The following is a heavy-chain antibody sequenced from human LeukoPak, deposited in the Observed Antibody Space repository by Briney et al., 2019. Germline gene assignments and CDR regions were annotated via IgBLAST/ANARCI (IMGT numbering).Heavy chain of an antibody. V-gene: IGHV1-18*01. D-gene: IGHD3-22*01. J-gene: IGHJ4*02. CDR3: ARDAPDYDSSGYYFDY. Sequence: ASVKVSCKASGYTFTSYGISWVRQAPGQGLEWMGWISAYNGNTNYAQKLQGRVTMTTDTSTSTAYMELRSLRSDDTAVYYCARDAPDYDSSGYYFDYWGQGTLVTVSS. CDR1: GYTFTSYG. CDR2: ISAYNGNT.